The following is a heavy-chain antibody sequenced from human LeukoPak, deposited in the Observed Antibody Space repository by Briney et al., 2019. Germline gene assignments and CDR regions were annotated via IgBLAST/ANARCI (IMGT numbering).Heavy chain of an antibody. CDR2: IIPIFGTA. Sequence: ASVKVSCKASGGTFSSYAISWVRQAPGQGLEWMGGIIPIFGTANYAQKFQGRVTITADKSTSTAYMELSSLRSEDTAVYYCARTAYSSSYYFDYWGQGTLVTVSS. CDR1: GGTFSSYA. CDR3: ARTAYSSSYYFDY. V-gene: IGHV1-69*06. D-gene: IGHD6-6*01. J-gene: IGHJ4*02.